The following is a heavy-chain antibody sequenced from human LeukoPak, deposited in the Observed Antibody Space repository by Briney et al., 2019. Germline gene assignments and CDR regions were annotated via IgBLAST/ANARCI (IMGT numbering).Heavy chain of an antibody. CDR3: ARGVGGTYYYYYMDV. J-gene: IGHJ6*03. V-gene: IGHV1-8*01. CDR1: GYTFTSYD. D-gene: IGHD1-7*01. Sequence: ASVKVSCKASGYTFTSYDINWVRQATGQGLEWMGWMNPNSGNTGYAQKFQGRVTMTRNTSTSTAYMELSRLTSDDTAVYYCARGVGGTYYYYYMDVWGKGTTVTVSS. CDR2: MNPNSGNT.